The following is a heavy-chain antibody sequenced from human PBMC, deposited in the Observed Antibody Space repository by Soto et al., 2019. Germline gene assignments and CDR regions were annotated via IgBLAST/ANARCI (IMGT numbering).Heavy chain of an antibody. J-gene: IGHJ5*02. D-gene: IGHD2-21*02. Sequence: GASVKVSCKTSGYTFTTSGIIWVRQAPGQGLEWMGWISTYNSNTKYAQKFQGRVTMTTDTSTSTAYMELRSLRSDDTDMYYCARDSGKVTAVANWFDPWGQGPLVTV. CDR2: ISTYNSNT. CDR3: ARDSGKVTAVANWFDP. V-gene: IGHV1-18*01. CDR1: GYTFTTSG.